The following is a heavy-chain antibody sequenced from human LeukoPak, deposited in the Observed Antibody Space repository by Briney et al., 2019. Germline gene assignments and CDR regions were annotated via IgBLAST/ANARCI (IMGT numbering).Heavy chain of an antibody. Sequence: PSETLSPTCPVSAASTSSGSYYCGWLRQPAGKGLEWIGRIYTSGSTNYNPSLKSRVTISVDTSKNQFSLKLSSVTAADTAVYYCARVTTGGYYNWGGQGTLVTVS. CDR1: AASTSSGSYY. J-gene: IGHJ4*02. CDR2: IYTSGST. CDR3: ARVTTGGYYNW. D-gene: IGHD3-22*01. V-gene: IGHV4-61*02.